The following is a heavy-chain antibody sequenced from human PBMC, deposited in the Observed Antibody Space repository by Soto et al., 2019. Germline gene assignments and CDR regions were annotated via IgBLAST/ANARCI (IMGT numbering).Heavy chain of an antibody. CDR1: GFTFSSYA. CDR3: ARAGSGGGCSPYGFGD. V-gene: IGHV3-30-3*01. Sequence: PGGSLRLSYAASGFTFSSYAMHWVRQAPGEGLEWVSVISYDGSNKYCAYSVKGRFTISRENSKNTLYLQMHSLRAEDTAVYYCARAGSGGGCSPYGFGDWGQGTLVPVAS. D-gene: IGHD2-15*01. J-gene: IGHJ4*02. CDR2: ISYDGSNK.